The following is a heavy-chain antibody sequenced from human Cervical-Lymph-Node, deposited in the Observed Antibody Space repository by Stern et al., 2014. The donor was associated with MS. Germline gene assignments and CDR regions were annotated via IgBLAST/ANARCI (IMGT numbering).Heavy chain of an antibody. J-gene: IGHJ6*02. D-gene: IGHD2-15*01. CDR2: IIPMFGTT. Sequence: QVQLVQSGPEMKKPGSSVKGSCKASGGDLSRNAINWVRQAPGQGLEWMGRIIPMFGTTTYAKKLQGRVTVTADKSTNTASMELSSLRSEDTAVYYCARSYSSRDGMDVWGQGTTVTVFS. CDR1: GGDLSRNA. V-gene: IGHV1-69*06. CDR3: ARSYSSRDGMDV.